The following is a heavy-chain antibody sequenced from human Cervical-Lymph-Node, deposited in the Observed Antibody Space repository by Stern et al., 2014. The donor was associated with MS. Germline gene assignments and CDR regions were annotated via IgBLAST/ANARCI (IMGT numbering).Heavy chain of an antibody. V-gene: IGHV3-9*01. Sequence: EVQLVESGGGLVQPGRSLRLSCAASGFTFDDYAMHWVRQAPGKGLEWASGISWNSGSIGYADSVKGRFAISRDNAKNSLYLQMNSLRAEDTALYYCASSVFGVVITDDAFDIWGQGTMVTVSS. CDR2: ISWNSGSI. D-gene: IGHD3-3*01. CDR1: GFTFDDYA. J-gene: IGHJ3*02. CDR3: ASSVFGVVITDDAFDI.